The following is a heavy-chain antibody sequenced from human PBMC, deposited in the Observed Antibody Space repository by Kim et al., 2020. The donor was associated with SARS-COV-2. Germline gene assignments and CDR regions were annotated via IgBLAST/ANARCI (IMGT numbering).Heavy chain of an antibody. CDR2: ISSSSYI. Sequence: GGSLRLSCAASGFTFSSYSMNWVRQAPGKGLEWVSSISSSSYIYYADSVKGRFTISRDNAKNSLYLQMNSLRAEDTAVYYCARVQDYGDYYYYGMDVWGQGTTVTVSS. CDR1: GFTFSSYS. D-gene: IGHD4-17*01. V-gene: IGHV3-21*01. CDR3: ARVQDYGDYYYYGMDV. J-gene: IGHJ6*02.